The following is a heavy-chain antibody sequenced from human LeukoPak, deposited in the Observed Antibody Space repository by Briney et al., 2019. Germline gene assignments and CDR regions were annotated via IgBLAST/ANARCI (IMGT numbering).Heavy chain of an antibody. Sequence: LSLTCAVYGGSFSGYYWSWIRQPPGKGLEWLSFISSSSSATYYADSVKGRFTISRDNAKKSLYLQMNSLRAEDTAVYYCARGPCSGGSCRYYFDYWGQGTLVTVSS. V-gene: IGHV3-11*06. J-gene: IGHJ4*02. CDR3: ARGPCSGGSCRYYFDY. CDR2: ISSSSSAT. D-gene: IGHD2-15*01. CDR1: GGSFSGYY.